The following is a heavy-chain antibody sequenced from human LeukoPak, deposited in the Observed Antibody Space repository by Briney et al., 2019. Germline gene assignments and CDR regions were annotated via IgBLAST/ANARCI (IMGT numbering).Heavy chain of an antibody. Sequence: PSQTLSPTCALSAYSITSGYSWGWIRQPPGKGLEWIGSIYHSVSTYYNPSLKSRVTILVDTSKNQFSLKLSSVTAADTAVYYCALRLRQGGDYVVYWGQGTLVTVSS. CDR1: AYSITSGYS. CDR3: ALRLRQGGDYVVY. CDR2: IYHSVST. V-gene: IGHV4-38-2*01. J-gene: IGHJ4*02. D-gene: IGHD2-21*01.